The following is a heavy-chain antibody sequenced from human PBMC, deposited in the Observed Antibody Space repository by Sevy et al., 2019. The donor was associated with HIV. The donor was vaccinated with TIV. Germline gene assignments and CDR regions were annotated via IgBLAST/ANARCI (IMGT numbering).Heavy chain of an antibody. D-gene: IGHD4-17*01. CDR2: ISGSGGST. V-gene: IGHV3-23*01. J-gene: IGHJ4*02. CDR1: GFTFSSYA. CDR3: ATAIDYLYFDY. Sequence: GESLKISCAASGFTFSSYAMSWVRQAPGKGLEGVSAISGSGGSTYYADSVKGRFTISRDNSKNTLYLQMNSLRAEDTAVYYCATAIDYLYFDYWGQGTLVTVSS.